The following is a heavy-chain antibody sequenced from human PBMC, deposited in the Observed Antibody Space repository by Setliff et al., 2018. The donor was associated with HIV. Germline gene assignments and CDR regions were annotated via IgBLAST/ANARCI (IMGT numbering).Heavy chain of an antibody. V-gene: IGHV4-39*01. CDR3: ARQGGYYDVSAIYHDDR. J-gene: IGHJ4*02. CDR1: GGSISSNSYY. Sequence: PSETLSLTCTVSGGSISSNSYYWGWIRQPPGKGLEWIGSIYYSGSTYYNPSLKSRATISVDTSKNQFSLKLSSVTAADTAVYYCARQGGYYDVSAIYHDDRWGQGTLVTVSS. CDR2: IYYSGST. D-gene: IGHD3-16*01.